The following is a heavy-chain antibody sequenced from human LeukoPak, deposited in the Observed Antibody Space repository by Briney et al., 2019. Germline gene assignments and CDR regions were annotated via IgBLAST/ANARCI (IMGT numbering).Heavy chain of an antibody. V-gene: IGHV3-23*01. CDR2: ISGSGVNT. D-gene: IGHD5-12*01. Sequence: GGSLRLSCAASGLTFSSYAMSWVRQAPGKGLEWVSGISGSGVNTYYADSVKGRFTISRDNSKNTLYLQMNSLRAEDTAVYYCAIRKSGNAIDYWGQGTLVTVSS. CDR3: AIRKSGNAIDY. J-gene: IGHJ4*02. CDR1: GLTFSSYA.